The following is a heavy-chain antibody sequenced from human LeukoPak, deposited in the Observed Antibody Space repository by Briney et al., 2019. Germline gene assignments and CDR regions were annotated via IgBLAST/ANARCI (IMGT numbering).Heavy chain of an antibody. D-gene: IGHD6-25*01. CDR2: MKQDGSEK. J-gene: IGHJ4*02. Sequence: PGGSLRLSCAASGFTFSIYWMSWVRQAPGKGLEWVANMKQDGSEKYYVDSVKGRFTISRDNAKNSLYLRMNSLRAEDTAVYYCAREFTEGFSAAATDWGQGTLVTVSS. V-gene: IGHV3-7*01. CDR3: AREFTEGFSAAATD. CDR1: GFTFSIYW.